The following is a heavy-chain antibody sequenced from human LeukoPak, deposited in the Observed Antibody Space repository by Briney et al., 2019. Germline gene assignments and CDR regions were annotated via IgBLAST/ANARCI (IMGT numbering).Heavy chain of an antibody. Sequence: PGGSLRLSCAASGFIFSDYIMDWVRQAPGKGLEWVGRIRTRINSSTTEYAASVKGRFTISRDDSKNSMYLHMNGLKTEDTAVYHCSRDGGEGGNSAFDIWGQGTMVTVSS. J-gene: IGHJ3*02. CDR1: GFIFSDYI. CDR2: IRTRINSSTT. V-gene: IGHV3-72*01. D-gene: IGHD4-23*01. CDR3: SRDGGEGGNSAFDI.